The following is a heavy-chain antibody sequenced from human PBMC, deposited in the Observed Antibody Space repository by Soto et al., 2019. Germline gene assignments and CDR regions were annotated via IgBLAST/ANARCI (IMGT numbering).Heavy chain of an antibody. CDR3: AREGGGKLYNHFDY. Sequence: VQLVQSGAEVKKPGSSVKVSCKASGGTFSSYAISWVRQAPGQGLEWMGGIIPIFGTANYAQKFQVRVTITADESTSTSYMESSTLRSDDTAVYYCAREGGGKLYNHFDYWGQGTLVTVCS. CDR2: IIPIFGTA. V-gene: IGHV1-69*01. D-gene: IGHD2-15*01. J-gene: IGHJ4*02. CDR1: GGTFSSYA.